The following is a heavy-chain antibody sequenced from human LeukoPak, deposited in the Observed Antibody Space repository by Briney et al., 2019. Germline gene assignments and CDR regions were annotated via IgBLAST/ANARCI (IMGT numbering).Heavy chain of an antibody. D-gene: IGHD1-26*01. CDR2: ISYDGSNK. J-gene: IGHJ4*02. Sequence: GGSLRLSCAASGFTFSSYGMHWVRQTPGKGLEWVAVISYDGSNKYYADSVKGRFTISRDNSKNTLYLQMNSLRAEDTAVYYCARDLSGSHQPLDYWGQGTLVTVSS. CDR3: ARDLSGSHQPLDY. CDR1: GFTFSSYG. V-gene: IGHV3-30*03.